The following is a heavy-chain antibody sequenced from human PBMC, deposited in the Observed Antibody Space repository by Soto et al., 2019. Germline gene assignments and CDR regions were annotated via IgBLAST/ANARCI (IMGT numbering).Heavy chain of an antibody. CDR1: GGTFSSYA. J-gene: IGHJ4*02. CDR3: ARKYYYDSSGYCAYFDY. D-gene: IGHD3-22*01. CDR2: IIPIFGTA. Sequence: ASVKVSCKASGGTFSSYAISWVRQAPGQGLEWMGGIIPIFGTANYAQKFQGRVTITADESTSTAYMELSSLRSEDTAVYYCARKYYYDSSGYCAYFDYWGQGTLVTVSS. V-gene: IGHV1-69*13.